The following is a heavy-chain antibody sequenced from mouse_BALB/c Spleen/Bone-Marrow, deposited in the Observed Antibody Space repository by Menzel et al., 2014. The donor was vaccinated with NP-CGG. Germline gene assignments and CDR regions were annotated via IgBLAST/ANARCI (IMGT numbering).Heavy chain of an antibody. V-gene: IGHV5-17*02. J-gene: IGHJ2*01. Sequence: EVKVEESGGGLVQPGGSRKLSCAASGSTFSSFGMHWVRQAPERGLEWAAYISSGSSTIFYADTVKGRFTISRDNPKNTLFLQMTSLRSEDTAMYYCTRGGNWEDFDYWGQGTTLTVSS. CDR3: TRGGNWEDFDY. D-gene: IGHD4-1*01. CDR2: ISSGSSTI. CDR1: GSTFSSFG.